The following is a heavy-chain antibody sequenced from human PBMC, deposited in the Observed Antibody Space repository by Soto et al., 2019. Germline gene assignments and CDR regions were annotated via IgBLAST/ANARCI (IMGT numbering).Heavy chain of an antibody. J-gene: IGHJ4*02. CDR2: IIGIFGTA. Sequence: QVQLVQSGTEVKEPGSSVKVSCKASGGTFGSYSISWVRQAPGQGLEWMGGIIGIFGTANYAQKFQGRVTITADKSTSTAYMALSSLRSEDTAVYYCARQQGTAAANDYWGQGTLVTVSS. CDR1: GGTFGSYS. V-gene: IGHV1-69*06. D-gene: IGHD6-13*01. CDR3: ARQQGTAAANDY.